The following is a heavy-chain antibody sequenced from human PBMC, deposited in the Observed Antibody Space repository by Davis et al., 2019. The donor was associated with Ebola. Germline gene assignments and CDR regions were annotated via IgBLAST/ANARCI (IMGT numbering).Heavy chain of an antibody. CDR3: ARDRLAKLWSGYLEVNWFDP. CDR2: INHSGST. Sequence: SETLSLTCAVYGGSFSGYYWSWIRQPQGKGLEWIGEINHSGSTNYNPSLKSRVTISVDTSKNQFSLKLSSVTAADTAVYYCARDRLAKLWSGYLEVNWFDPWGQGTLVTVSS. CDR1: GGSFSGYY. D-gene: IGHD3-3*01. J-gene: IGHJ5*02. V-gene: IGHV4-34*01.